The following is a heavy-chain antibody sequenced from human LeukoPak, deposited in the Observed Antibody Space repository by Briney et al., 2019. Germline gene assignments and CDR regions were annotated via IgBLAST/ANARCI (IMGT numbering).Heavy chain of an antibody. D-gene: IGHD2/OR15-2a*01. V-gene: IGHV3-74*01. CDR2: INGDGSST. CDR3: ASGFLPYY. CDR1: GFTFSSYA. Sequence: GGSLRLSCVASGFTFSSYAMHWVRQAPGRGLVWVSRINGDGSSTSYADSVKGRFTLSRDNAKNTLYLQMNSLRAEDTAVYYCASGFLPYYWGQGTLVTVSS. J-gene: IGHJ4*02.